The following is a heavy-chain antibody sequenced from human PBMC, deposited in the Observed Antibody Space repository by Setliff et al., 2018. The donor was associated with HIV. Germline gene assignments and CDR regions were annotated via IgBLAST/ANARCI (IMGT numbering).Heavy chain of an antibody. CDR3: STDVPFSGGALYR. V-gene: IGHV3-15*01. CDR2: IKRKFEGETT. CDR1: EFSLSDIW. D-gene: IGHD3-10*01. J-gene: IGHJ3*01. Sequence: GGSLRLSCAASEFSLSDIWMMWVRQAPGRGLEWIGRIKRKFEGETTDYAAPVKGRFIISRDDSKNTVYLQMNSLQTEDTAVYYCSTDVPFSGGALYRWGQGTMVTVSS.